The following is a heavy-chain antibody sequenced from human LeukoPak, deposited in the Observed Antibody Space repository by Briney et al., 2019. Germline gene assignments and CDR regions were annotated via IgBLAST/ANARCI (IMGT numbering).Heavy chain of an antibody. J-gene: IGHJ4*02. V-gene: IGHV3-48*03. Sequence: GGSLRLSCAASGFTFSSYEMNWVRQAPGKGLEWVSYISSSGSTIYYADSVKGRFTISRDNAKNSLYLQMNSLRADDTAVYYCARDHFYDGSGYYFRNFDYWGQGTLVTVSS. CDR3: ARDHFYDGSGYYFRNFDY. D-gene: IGHD3-22*01. CDR1: GFTFSSYE. CDR2: ISSSGSTI.